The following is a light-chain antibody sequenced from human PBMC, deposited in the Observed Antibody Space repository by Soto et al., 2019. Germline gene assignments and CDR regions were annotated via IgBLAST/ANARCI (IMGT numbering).Light chain of an antibody. CDR2: DVS. Sequence: QSVLTQPASVSGSPGQSITISCTGTSSDVGGYNYVSWYQQHPGKAPKLMIYDVSNLPSGVSNRFSGSKSGNTASLTISGLQAEDEADYYCSSYTSSSTLEVVFGGGTKLTVL. CDR3: SSYTSSSTLEVV. CDR1: SSDVGGYNY. J-gene: IGLJ2*01. V-gene: IGLV2-14*01.